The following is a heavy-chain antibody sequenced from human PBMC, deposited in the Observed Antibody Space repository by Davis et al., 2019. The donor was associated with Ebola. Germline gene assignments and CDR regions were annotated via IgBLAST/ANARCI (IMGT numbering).Heavy chain of an antibody. J-gene: IGHJ6*04. CDR1: GYTLSDYG. CDR2: INPNSGGT. V-gene: IGHV1-2*06. Sequence: ASVKVSCKASGYTLSDYGMIWVRQAPGQGLEWMGRINPNSGGTNYAQKFQGRVTMTRDTSISTAYMELSRLRSDDTAVYYCARGGPSSYPYYYYGMDVWGKGTTVTVSS. D-gene: IGHD6-6*01. CDR3: ARGGPSSYPYYYYGMDV.